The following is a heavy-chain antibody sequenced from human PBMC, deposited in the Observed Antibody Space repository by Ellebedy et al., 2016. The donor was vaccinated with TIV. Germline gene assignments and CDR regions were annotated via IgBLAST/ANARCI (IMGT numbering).Heavy chain of an antibody. V-gene: IGHV4-59*01. CDR2: IYYSGNT. Sequence: MPSETLSLTCTVSGGSISSYYWSWIRQPPGKGLEWIGYIYYSGNTNYNPSLKSRVTISVDTSKNQFSLKLSSVTAADTAVYYCARGPYSSASFDYWGQGTLVTVSS. CDR3: ARGPYSSASFDY. CDR1: GGSISSYY. J-gene: IGHJ4*02. D-gene: IGHD6-6*01.